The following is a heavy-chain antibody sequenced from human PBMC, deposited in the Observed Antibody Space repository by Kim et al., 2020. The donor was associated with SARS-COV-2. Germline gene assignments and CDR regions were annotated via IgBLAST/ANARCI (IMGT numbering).Heavy chain of an antibody. Sequence: SETLSLTCAVNGGSFGGHFWGWVRQPPGKGLEWIAEINYSGSDNNKPSLKSRVSISSDKSKNQYSLRLSPGPAADAAVDYCVRAEEYDLYVGWFDCWRQG. J-gene: IGHJ5*01. CDR3: VRAEEYDLYVGWFDC. V-gene: IGHV4-34*01. D-gene: IGHD3-16*01. CDR1: GGSFGGHF. CDR2: INYSGSD.